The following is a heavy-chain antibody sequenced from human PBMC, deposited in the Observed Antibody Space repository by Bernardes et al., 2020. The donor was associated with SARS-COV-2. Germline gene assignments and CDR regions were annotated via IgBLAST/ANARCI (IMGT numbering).Heavy chain of an antibody. J-gene: IGHJ5*02. V-gene: IGHV3-11*01. D-gene: IGHD3-22*01. CDR2: ISSSGSTI. CDR1: GFTFSDYY. CDR3: ARMNKVYYYDSSALGNWFDP. Sequence: GGSLRLSCAASGFTFSDYYMSWIRQAPGKGLEWVSYISSSGSTIYYADSVKGRFTISRDNAKNSLYLQMNSLRAEDTAVYYCARMNKVYYYDSSALGNWFDPWGQGTLVTVSS.